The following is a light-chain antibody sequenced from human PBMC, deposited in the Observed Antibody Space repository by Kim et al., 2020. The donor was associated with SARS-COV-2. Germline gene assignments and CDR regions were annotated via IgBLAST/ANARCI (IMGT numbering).Light chain of an antibody. CDR3: KQYNNWPPLT. J-gene: IGKJ4*01. V-gene: IGKV3-15*01. CDR1: QSVSSN. CDR2: GAS. Sequence: EIVMTQSPATLSVSPGERATLPCRASQSVSSNLAWYRQKPGQAPRLLIYGASTRATGIPARFSGSGSGTEFTLTISSLQSEDFAVYYCKQYNNWPPLTFGGGTKVDIK.